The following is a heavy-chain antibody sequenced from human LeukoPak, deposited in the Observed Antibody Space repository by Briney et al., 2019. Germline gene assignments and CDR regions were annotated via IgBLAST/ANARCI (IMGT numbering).Heavy chain of an antibody. J-gene: IGHJ4*02. CDR3: ARDQATSGGGLDS. CDR1: GFTVSGTH. V-gene: IGHV3-53*01. CDR2: IYTGGTA. D-gene: IGHD3-16*01. Sequence: GGSLRLSCAASGFTVSGTHMSWVRQAPGKGLEWISAIYTGGTAYYSDSVEGRFTISRDKSKNTLYLHMDSLRVEDTAVYYCARDQATSGGGLDSWGQGTLVTVSS.